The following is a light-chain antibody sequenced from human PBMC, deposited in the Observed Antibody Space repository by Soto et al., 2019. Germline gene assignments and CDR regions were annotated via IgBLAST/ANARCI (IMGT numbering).Light chain of an antibody. Sequence: HSALTQPASVSGSAGQSITISCTGTSSDVGSYNLVSWYQQHPGKAPKLMIYEVTKRPSGVSNRLSGSKSGNTASLTISGLQAEDEADYYCASFAVVDTVVFGGGTKLTVL. V-gene: IGLV2-23*02. CDR1: SSDVGSYNL. CDR2: EVT. CDR3: ASFAVVDTVV. J-gene: IGLJ2*01.